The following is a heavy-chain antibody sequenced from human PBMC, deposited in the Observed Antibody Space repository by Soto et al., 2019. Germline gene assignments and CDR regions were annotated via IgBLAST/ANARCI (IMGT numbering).Heavy chain of an antibody. J-gene: IGHJ4*02. CDR1: GFSFSDYA. D-gene: IGHD6-13*01. CDR2: ISESGGST. V-gene: IGHV3-23*01. Sequence: HPGGPLRLSCAASGFSFSDYAMSWVRQAPGKGLEWVSVISESGGSTHYADSVRGRFTVSRDNSKNSLSLRVNSLRDEDTAVYFCAKRSPYSSGWYSPIFDYWGQGALVTVSS. CDR3: AKRSPYSSGWYSPIFDY.